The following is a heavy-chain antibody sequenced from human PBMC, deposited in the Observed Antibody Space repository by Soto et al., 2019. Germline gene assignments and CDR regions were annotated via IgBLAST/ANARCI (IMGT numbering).Heavy chain of an antibody. CDR2: IIHISDTT. J-gene: IGHJ6*02. Sequence: QVQLVQSGAEVKKPGSSVNVSCKASGGTFSSYAISWVRQAPGQGLEWMGGIIHISDTTNYAQKFQGRVTITADESTSTAYMELSSLRSEDTAGYYCARSQGSSTSLEIYYYYYYGMDVWGQGTTVTVSS. D-gene: IGHD2-2*01. V-gene: IGHV1-69*01. CDR3: ARSQGSSTSLEIYYYYYYGMDV. CDR1: GGTFSSYA.